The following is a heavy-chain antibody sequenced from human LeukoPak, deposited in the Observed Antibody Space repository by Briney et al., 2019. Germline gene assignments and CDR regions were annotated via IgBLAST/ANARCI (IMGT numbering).Heavy chain of an antibody. CDR1: GFTFSSYG. D-gene: IGHD2-15*01. J-gene: IGHJ4*02. CDR2: ISYDGSNK. Sequence: GGSLRLSCAASGFTFSSYGMHWVRQAPGKGLEWVAVISYDGSNKYYADSVKGRFTISRDNSKNTLYLQMNSLRAEDTAVYYCAKDPVDIVVVVAAAESPFDYWGQGTLVTVSS. V-gene: IGHV3-30*18. CDR3: AKDPVDIVVVVAAAESPFDY.